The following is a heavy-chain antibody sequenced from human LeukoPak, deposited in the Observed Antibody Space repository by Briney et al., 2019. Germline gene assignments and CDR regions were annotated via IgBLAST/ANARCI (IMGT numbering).Heavy chain of an antibody. CDR3: ARGGTRSKPTDGSGSYGWFDP. CDR2: IYYSGST. CDR1: GGSISSSSYY. Sequence: SETLSLTCTVSGGSISSSSYYWGWIRQPPGKGLEWIGSIYYSGSTYYNPSLKSRVTISVDRSKNQFSLKLSSVTAADTAVYYCARGGTRSKPTDGSGSYGWFDPWGQGTLVTVSS. V-gene: IGHV4-39*07. J-gene: IGHJ5*02. D-gene: IGHD3-10*01.